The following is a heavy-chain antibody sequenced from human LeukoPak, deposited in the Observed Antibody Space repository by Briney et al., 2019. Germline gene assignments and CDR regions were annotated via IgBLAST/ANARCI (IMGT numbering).Heavy chain of an antibody. V-gene: IGHV1-69*15. CDR3: AREPLGCGGDCHFDY. Sequence: SVKVSCKTSGGTFSSYAFSWMRQAPGQGLEWVGRIIPIYNPVDYTQRFQARVTITAAESTNTVYLELSSLRYDDTAVYYCAREPLGCGGDCHFDYWGQGTLVTVSS. CDR1: GGTFSSYA. D-gene: IGHD2-21*02. J-gene: IGHJ4*02. CDR2: IIPIYNPV.